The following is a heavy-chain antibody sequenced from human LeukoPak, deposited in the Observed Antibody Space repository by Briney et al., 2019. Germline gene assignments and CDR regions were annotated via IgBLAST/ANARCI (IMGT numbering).Heavy chain of an antibody. Sequence: ASVKVSCKASGYTFTSYGISWVRQAPGQGLEWMVWISAYNGNTNYAQKLQGRVTMTTDTSTSTAYMELRSLRSDDTAVYYCARNVDIVATSDFDYWGQGTLVTVSS. J-gene: IGHJ4*02. CDR2: ISAYNGNT. V-gene: IGHV1-18*04. CDR3: ARNVDIVATSDFDY. CDR1: GYTFTSYG. D-gene: IGHD5-12*01.